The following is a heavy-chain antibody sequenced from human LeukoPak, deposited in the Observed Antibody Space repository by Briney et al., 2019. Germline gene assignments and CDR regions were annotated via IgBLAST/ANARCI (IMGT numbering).Heavy chain of an antibody. CDR1: GGSISSSSYY. V-gene: IGHV4-39*07. D-gene: IGHD3-22*01. J-gene: IGHJ4*02. CDR3: ARVTGYMIEDFFDS. CDR2: IYYSGST. Sequence: SETLSLTCTVSGGSISSSSYYWGWIRQPPGKGLEWIGSIYYSGSTYYNPSLKSRVTISVDTSKNQFSLKLSSVTAAVTAVYYCARVTGYMIEDFFDSWGQGTLVTVSS.